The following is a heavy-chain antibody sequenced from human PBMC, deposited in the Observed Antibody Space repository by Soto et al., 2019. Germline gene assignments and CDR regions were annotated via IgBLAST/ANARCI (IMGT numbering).Heavy chain of an antibody. CDR1: GFTFSSYA. Sequence: QVQLVESGGGVVQPGRSLRLSCAASGFTFSSYAMHWVRQAPGKGLEWVAVISYDGSNKYYADSVKGRFTISRDNSKNTLYLQMNSLRAEDTAGYYCARGYGYGMDVWGQGTTVTVSS. J-gene: IGHJ6*02. V-gene: IGHV3-30-3*01. D-gene: IGHD5-18*01. CDR2: ISYDGSNK. CDR3: ARGYGYGMDV.